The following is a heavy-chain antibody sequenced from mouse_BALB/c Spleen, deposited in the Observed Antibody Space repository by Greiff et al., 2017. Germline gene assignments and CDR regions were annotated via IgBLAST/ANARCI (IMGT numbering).Heavy chain of an antibody. J-gene: IGHJ4*01. CDR3: AREGLLRLRAMDY. Sequence: DVMLVESGGGLVKPGGSLKLSCAASGFTFSSYAMSWVRQTPEKRLEWVASISSGGSTYYPDSVKGRFTISRDNARNILYLQMSSLRSEDTAMYYCAREGLLRLRAMDYWGQGTSVTVSS. CDR2: ISSGGST. CDR1: GFTFSSYA. D-gene: IGHD1-2*01. V-gene: IGHV5-6-5*01.